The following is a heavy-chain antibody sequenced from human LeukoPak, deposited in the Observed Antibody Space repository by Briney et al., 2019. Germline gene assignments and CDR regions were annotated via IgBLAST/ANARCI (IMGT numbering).Heavy chain of an antibody. CDR2: ISAYNGNT. J-gene: IGHJ4*02. CDR1: GYTFTSYG. V-gene: IGHV1-18*01. Sequence: SVKGSCKASGYTFTSYGISWVRQAPGQGLEWMGWISAYNGNTNYAQKLQGRVTMTTDTSTSTAYMELRSLKSDDTAVYYCARDQAGTTSWYFDYWGQGTLVTVSS. D-gene: IGHD1-1*01. CDR3: ARDQAGTTSWYFDY.